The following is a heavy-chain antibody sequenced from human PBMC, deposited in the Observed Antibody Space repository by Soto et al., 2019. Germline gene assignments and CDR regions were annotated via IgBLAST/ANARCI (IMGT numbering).Heavy chain of an antibody. CDR2: IYYSGST. V-gene: IGHV4-31*03. CDR1: GGSISSGGYY. J-gene: IGHJ6*02. D-gene: IGHD3-3*01. CDR3: AREYPSLWREYGMDV. Sequence: PSETLSLTCTVSGGSISSGGYYWSWIRQHPGKGLEWIGYIYYSGSTYYNPSLKSRVTISVDTSKNQFSLKLSSVTAADTAVYYCAREYPSLWREYGMDVWGQGTTVTVSS.